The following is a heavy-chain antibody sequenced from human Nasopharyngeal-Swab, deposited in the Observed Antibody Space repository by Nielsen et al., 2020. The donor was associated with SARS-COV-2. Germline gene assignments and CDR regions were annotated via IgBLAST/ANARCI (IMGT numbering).Heavy chain of an antibody. D-gene: IGHD1-14*01. CDR2: ISSSSSTT. Sequence: GESLKISCAASGFTFSSYSMNWVRQAPGKGLEWVSYISSSSSTTYYADSVKGRFTISRDDSKNTLYLQMNSLRAEDTAVYYCVKLTLASGSADGFDIWGQGTLVTVSS. V-gene: IGHV3-48*01. CDR3: VKLTLASGSADGFDI. CDR1: GFTFSSYS. J-gene: IGHJ3*02.